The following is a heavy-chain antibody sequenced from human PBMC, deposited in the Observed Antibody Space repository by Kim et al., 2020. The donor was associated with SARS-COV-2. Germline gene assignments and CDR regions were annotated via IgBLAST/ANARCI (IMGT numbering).Heavy chain of an antibody. V-gene: IGHV3-9*01. Sequence: GGSLRLSCAASGFTFDDYAMHWVRQAPGKGLEWVSGISWNSGSICYADSVKGRFTISRDNAKNSLYLQMNSLRAEDTALYYCAKDRGITAAAGSSYYSGRDVWGPGTTVTVSS. CDR2: ISWNSGSI. J-gene: IGHJ6*02. CDR3: AKDRGITAAAGSSYYSGRDV. CDR1: GFTFDDYA. D-gene: IGHD6-13*01.